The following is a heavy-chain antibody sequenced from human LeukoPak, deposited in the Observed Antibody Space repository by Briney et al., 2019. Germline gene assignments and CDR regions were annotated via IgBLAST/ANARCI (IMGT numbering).Heavy chain of an antibody. CDR3: AKLRDFYDSTGYSRFPY. CDR2: ISGSAGST. J-gene: IGHJ4*02. V-gene: IGHV3-23*01. Sequence: PGGSLRLSCAASGFTFSGYAMGWVRQAPGKGLEWVSAISGSAGSTYYADSVKGRFIISRDNSKNSLYLQMNSLRAEDTAVYYCAKLRDFYDSTGYSRFPYWGQGTLVTVSS. CDR1: GFTFSGYA. D-gene: IGHD3-22*01.